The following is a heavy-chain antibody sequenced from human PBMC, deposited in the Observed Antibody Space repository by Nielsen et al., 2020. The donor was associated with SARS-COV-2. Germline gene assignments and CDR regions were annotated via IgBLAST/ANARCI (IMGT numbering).Heavy chain of an antibody. V-gene: IGHV3-33*08. J-gene: IGHJ4*02. D-gene: IGHD7-27*01. CDR3: ARALTGDWGIDY. CDR1: GFTVSSYG. CDR2: IWYDGSNK. Sequence: GGSLRLSCAASGFTVSSYGMHWVRQAPGKGLEWVAVIWYDGSNKYYADSVKGRFTISRDNSKNTLYLQMNSLRAEDTAVYYCARALTGDWGIDYWGQGTLITVSS.